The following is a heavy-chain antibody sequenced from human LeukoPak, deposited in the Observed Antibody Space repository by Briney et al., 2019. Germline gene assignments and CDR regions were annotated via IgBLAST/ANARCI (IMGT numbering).Heavy chain of an antibody. V-gene: IGHV4-34*01. Sequence: PSETLSLTCAVYGGSFSGYYWSWIRQPPGKGLEWIGEINHSGSTNYNPSLKSRVTISVDTSKNQFSLKLSSVTAADTAVYYCARGPTYYGSGSFDYWGQGTLVTVSS. CDR1: GGSFSGYY. CDR3: ARGPTYYGSGSFDY. CDR2: INHSGST. D-gene: IGHD3-10*01. J-gene: IGHJ4*02.